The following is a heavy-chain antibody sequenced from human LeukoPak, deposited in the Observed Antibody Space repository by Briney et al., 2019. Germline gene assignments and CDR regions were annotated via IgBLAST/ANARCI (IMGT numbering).Heavy chain of an antibody. CDR1: GFTFSSFW. Sequence: GGSLRLSCAASGFTFSSFWMHWVRHAPGKGLAWVSRINSDGTSTGYADSVKGRFTISRDNAKNTLYLQMNSLRAEDTAVYYCASGLAYNYAYTMGYWGQGTLVTVSS. V-gene: IGHV3-74*01. J-gene: IGHJ4*02. CDR2: INSDGTST. CDR3: ASGLAYNYAYTMGY. D-gene: IGHD5-18*01.